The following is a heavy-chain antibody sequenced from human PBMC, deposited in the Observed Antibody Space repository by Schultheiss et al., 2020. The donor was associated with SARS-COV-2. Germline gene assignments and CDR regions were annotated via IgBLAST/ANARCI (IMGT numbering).Heavy chain of an antibody. V-gene: IGHV1-69*06. CDR1: GGTFSSYA. J-gene: IGHJ3*02. CDR3: ASILTTVTDDAFDI. D-gene: IGHD4-17*01. Sequence: SVKVSCKASGGTFSSYAISWVRQAPGQGLEWMGGIITIFGTANYAQKFQGRVTITADKSTSTAYMELSSLRSEDTAVYYCASILTTVTDDAFDIWGQGTMVTVSS. CDR2: IITIFGTA.